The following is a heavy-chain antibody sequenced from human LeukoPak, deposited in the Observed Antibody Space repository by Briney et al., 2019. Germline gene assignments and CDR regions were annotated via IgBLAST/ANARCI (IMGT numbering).Heavy chain of an antibody. J-gene: IGHJ5*02. CDR1: GYTFSCYY. Sequence: ASVKVSFKASGYTFSCYYMHWLRQAHAQGLEWMGWIYPNSGGTNYAQNFQGRVTMTRDTSISTAYMELSRLRSDDTAIYYCASTAFPSSPSLDPWGQGTLVIVSS. CDR3: ASTAFPSSPSLDP. D-gene: IGHD6-6*01. CDR2: IYPNSGGT. V-gene: IGHV1-2*02.